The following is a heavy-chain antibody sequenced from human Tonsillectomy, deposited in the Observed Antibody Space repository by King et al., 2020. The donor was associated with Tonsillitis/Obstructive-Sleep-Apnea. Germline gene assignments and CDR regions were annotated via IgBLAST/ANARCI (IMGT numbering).Heavy chain of an antibody. CDR1: GFTFSDYY. J-gene: IGHJ4*02. CDR2: ISSSSSYT. Sequence: QLVQSGGGLVKPGGSLRLSCAASGFTFSDYYMSWIRQAPGKGLEWVSYISSSSSYTNYADSVKGRFTISRDNAKNSMYLQMNSLRAADTAVYYCARVPVYCSSTSCYDHWGQGTLVTVSS. D-gene: IGHD2-2*01. CDR3: ARVPVYCSSTSCYDH. V-gene: IGHV3-11*05.